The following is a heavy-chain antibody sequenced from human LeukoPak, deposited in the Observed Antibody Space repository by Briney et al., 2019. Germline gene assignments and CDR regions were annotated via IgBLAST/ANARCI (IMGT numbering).Heavy chain of an antibody. V-gene: IGHV3-74*01. CDR2: INSDGSST. CDR3: ASMREDSYDIDY. Sequence: GGSLRLSCAASGFTFSSYWMHWVRQAPGKGLVWVSRINSDGSSTSYADSVKGRFTISRDNAKNTLDLQMNSLRDEDTAVYYCASMREDSYDIDYWGQGTLVTVSS. D-gene: IGHD5-18*01. CDR1: GFTFSSYW. J-gene: IGHJ4*02.